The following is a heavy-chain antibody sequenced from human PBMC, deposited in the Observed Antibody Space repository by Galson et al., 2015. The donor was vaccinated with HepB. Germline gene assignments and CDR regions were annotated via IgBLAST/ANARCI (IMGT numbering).Heavy chain of an antibody. CDR1: GSTLTELS. V-gene: IGHV1-24*01. CDR2: FDPAEGET. Sequence: SVKVSCKVSGSTLTELSMHWVRQAPGKGPEWMGGFDPAEGETIYAQKFQGRVTMTEDTSTDTAYMELSNLKSEDTAVYFCATDADNYGDSAGYFDYWGQGTLVTVSS. CDR3: ATDADNYGDSAGYFDY. D-gene: IGHD4-17*01. J-gene: IGHJ4*02.